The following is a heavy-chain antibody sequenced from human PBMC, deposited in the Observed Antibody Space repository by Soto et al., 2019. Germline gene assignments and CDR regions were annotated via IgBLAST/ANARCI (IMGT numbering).Heavy chain of an antibody. Sequence: PGGSLRLSCAASGYSITNNGMHWVRQAPGKGLEWVSYISATGGRTYYADSVKGRFTISRDNSKNTVYLQMNSLRGDDTAVYYCAQNGNLDSWGQGTLVTVSS. CDR1: GYSITNNG. V-gene: IGHV3-23*01. CDR3: AQNGNLDS. D-gene: IGHD1-1*01. J-gene: IGHJ4*02. CDR2: ISATGGRT.